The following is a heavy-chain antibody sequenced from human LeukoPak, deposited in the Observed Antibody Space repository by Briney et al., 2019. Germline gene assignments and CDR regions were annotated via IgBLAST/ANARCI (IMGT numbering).Heavy chain of an antibody. Sequence: GESLKISCKGSGYSFTSYWIGWVRQMPGKGLEWMGIIYPGDSDTRYSPSFQGQVTISADKSISTAYLQWSSLKASDTAMYYCARRGRSGGSCYYDAFDIWGQGTMVTVSS. CDR2: IYPGDSDT. D-gene: IGHD2-15*01. J-gene: IGHJ3*02. CDR1: GYSFTSYW. CDR3: ARRGRSGGSCYYDAFDI. V-gene: IGHV5-51*01.